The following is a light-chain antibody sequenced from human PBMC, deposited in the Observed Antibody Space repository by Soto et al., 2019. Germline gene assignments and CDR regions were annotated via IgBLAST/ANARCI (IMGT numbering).Light chain of an antibody. CDR3: QQYDSSPRWT. CDR2: YAS. CDR1: QSVTSNF. Sequence: DIVLTQSPVTLSLSPGEIATLSCRASQSVTSNFLAWYQQKPGQAPRLLIYYASTRATGVPDRFSGSGSGTDFTLTISRLEPEDFAVYYCQQYDSSPRWTFGQGTKVEIK. V-gene: IGKV3-20*01. J-gene: IGKJ1*01.